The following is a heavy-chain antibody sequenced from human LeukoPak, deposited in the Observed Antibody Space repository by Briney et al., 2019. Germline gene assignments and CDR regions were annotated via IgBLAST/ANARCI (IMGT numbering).Heavy chain of an antibody. Sequence: SETLSLTCTVSGDSISSSYYCWGWIRQPPGKGLEWIGCISYSGSTYYNPSLKSRVTIPVDTSKNQFSLKLSSVTAADTAMYFCARDISSSCIGYWYFDLWGRGTLVTVSS. D-gene: IGHD6-13*01. V-gene: IGHV4-39*07. CDR2: ISYSGST. CDR3: ARDISSSCIGYWYFDL. CDR1: GDSISSSYYC. J-gene: IGHJ2*01.